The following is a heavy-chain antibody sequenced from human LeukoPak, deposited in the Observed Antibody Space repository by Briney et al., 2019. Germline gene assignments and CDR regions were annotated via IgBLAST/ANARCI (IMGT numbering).Heavy chain of an antibody. V-gene: IGHV3-15*01. D-gene: IGHD6-13*01. CDR2: IKSRTDGGTT. J-gene: IGHJ4*02. CDR3: TTVASSWGFDY. CDR1: GLTLSAAW. Sequence: GGSLRLSCVASGLTLSAAWMTGVRQAPGKGLECVGRIKSRTDGGTTDYATPVKGRFAISRNDSKNTLYLQMNSLKIEDTGVYYCTTVASSWGFDYWGQGTLVTVSS.